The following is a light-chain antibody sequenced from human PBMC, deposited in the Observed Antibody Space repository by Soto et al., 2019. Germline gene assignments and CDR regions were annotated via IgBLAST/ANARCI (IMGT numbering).Light chain of an antibody. CDR3: QQRSNWPLT. Sequence: EIVLTQSPATLSLSPGERATLSCRASQSVSIYLAWYQQKPGQVPRLLIYDASYRATGIPARFSGSGSGTDFTLTISSLEPEDFAVYYCQQRSNWPLTFGGGTKVEIK. V-gene: IGKV3-11*01. J-gene: IGKJ4*01. CDR2: DAS. CDR1: QSVSIY.